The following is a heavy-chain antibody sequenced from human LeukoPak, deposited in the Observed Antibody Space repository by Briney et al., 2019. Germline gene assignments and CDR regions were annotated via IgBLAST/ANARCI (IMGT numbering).Heavy chain of an antibody. Sequence: GGSLRLSCAAFGFTFSSYNMNWVRQAPGKGLEWVSSISSSSSYIYYADSVKGRFTISRDNSKNTLYLQMNSLRVEDTAVYYCVTDRDSHRGMHVWGQGTTVTVSS. CDR3: VTDRDSHRGMHV. CDR2: ISSSSSYI. J-gene: IGHJ6*02. D-gene: IGHD2-21*01. CDR1: GFTFSSYN. V-gene: IGHV3-21*04.